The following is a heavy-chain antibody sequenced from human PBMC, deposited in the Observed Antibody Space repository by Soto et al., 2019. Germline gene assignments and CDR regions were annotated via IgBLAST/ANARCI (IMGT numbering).Heavy chain of an antibody. V-gene: IGHV3-48*01. CDR2: ISTSSTTI. CDR1: GLTFSSYS. Sequence: EVQLVESGGGLVQPGGSLRLSCAASGLTFSSYSMNWVRQAPGKGLEWVSDISTSSTTIYSADSVKGRFTISRENAKNSLYLQMNSLRAEDTAVYYCVMGYYFDYWGQGTLVTVSS. D-gene: IGHD2-8*01. J-gene: IGHJ4*02. CDR3: VMGYYFDY.